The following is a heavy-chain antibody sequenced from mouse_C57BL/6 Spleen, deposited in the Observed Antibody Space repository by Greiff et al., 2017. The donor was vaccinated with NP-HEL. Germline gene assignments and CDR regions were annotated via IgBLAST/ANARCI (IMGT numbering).Heavy chain of an antibody. CDR2: IYPRSGNT. D-gene: IGHD1-1*01. V-gene: IGHV1-81*01. CDR1: GYTFTSYG. J-gene: IGHJ4*01. Sequence: QVQLQQSGAELARPGASVKLSCKASGYTFTSYGISWVKQRTGQGLEWIGEIYPRSGNTYYNEKFKGKATLTADKSSSTAYMELRSLTSEDSAVYFCARIPITTVVATGAMDYWGQGTSVTVSS. CDR3: ARIPITTVVATGAMDY.